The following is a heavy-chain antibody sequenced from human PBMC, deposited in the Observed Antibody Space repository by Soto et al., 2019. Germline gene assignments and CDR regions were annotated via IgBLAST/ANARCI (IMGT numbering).Heavy chain of an antibody. D-gene: IGHD2-2*01. J-gene: IGHJ4*02. Sequence: ASVKVSCKASGYTFTTYYIQWVRQSPVQGLEWMGVISPSGGTTTYAQKFQGWVTMTRDTSISTAYMELSRLRSDDTAVYYCARSYRYCSSTSCSNTFDYWGQGTLVTVSS. CDR2: ISPSGGTT. CDR1: GYTFTTYY. CDR3: ARSYRYCSSTSCSNTFDY. V-gene: IGHV1-2*04.